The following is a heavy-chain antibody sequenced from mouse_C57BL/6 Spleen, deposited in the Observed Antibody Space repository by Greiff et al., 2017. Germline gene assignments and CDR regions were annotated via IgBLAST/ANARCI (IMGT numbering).Heavy chain of an antibody. CDR1: GFTFSDYG. CDR2: ISSGSSTI. J-gene: IGHJ2*01. D-gene: IGHD1-1*01. Sequence: VQLKESGGGLVKPGGSLKLSCAASGFTFSDYGMHWVRQAPEKGLEWVAYISSGSSTIYYADTVKGRFPISRDNATYTLFLQMTSLRSEDTTMYYRARGKYYGNSDLIEDYWGQGTTLTVSS. V-gene: IGHV5-17*01. CDR3: ARGKYYGNSDLIEDY.